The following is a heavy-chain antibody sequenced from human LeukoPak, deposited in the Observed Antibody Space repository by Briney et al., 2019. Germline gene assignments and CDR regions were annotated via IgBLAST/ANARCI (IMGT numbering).Heavy chain of an antibody. D-gene: IGHD2-15*01. Sequence: SETLSLTCTVSGYSIASPNYWGWIRQSPGKRLEWIGNIYRGGNSYYNPSLKGRVTISIDTSRDQFSLNLDSVTAEDTAIYYCARAVGGWYCSDTACPNYFDLWGQGAPVTVSS. J-gene: IGHJ4*02. CDR1: GYSIASPNY. V-gene: IGHV4-38-2*02. CDR3: ARAVGGWYCSDTACPNYFDL. CDR2: IYRGGNS.